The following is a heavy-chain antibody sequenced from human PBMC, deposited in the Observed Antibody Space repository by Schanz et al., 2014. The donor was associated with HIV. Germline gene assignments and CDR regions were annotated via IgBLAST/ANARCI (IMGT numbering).Heavy chain of an antibody. D-gene: IGHD6-19*01. Sequence: QVQLVQSGAEVKKPGSSVKVSCKASGGTFMTYAISWVRQAPGQGLEWMGGIVPVLAVANYAQKFQGRVTITADESTSTSYMEMTSLRSEDTAVYFCARSDTYNSGWYVHWGQGTLVTVSS. CDR2: IVPVLAVA. J-gene: IGHJ4*02. CDR1: GGTFMTYA. CDR3: ARSDTYNSGWYVH. V-gene: IGHV1-69*01.